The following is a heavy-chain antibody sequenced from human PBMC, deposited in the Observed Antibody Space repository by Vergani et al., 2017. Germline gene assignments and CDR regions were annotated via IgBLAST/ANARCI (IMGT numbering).Heavy chain of an antibody. CDR2: IYHSGST. J-gene: IGHJ4*02. CDR1: GYSISSGYY. V-gene: IGHV4-38-2*01. D-gene: IGHD2-15*01. Sequence: QVQLQESGPGLVKPSETLSLTCAVSGYSISSGYYWGWIRQPPGKGLEWIGSIYHSGSTYYNPSLKSRVTISVDTSKNQFSLKLNSVTAADTAVYYCAGLCSGGSCYSGDYFDCWGQGTLVTVSS. CDR3: AGLCSGGSCYSGDYFDC.